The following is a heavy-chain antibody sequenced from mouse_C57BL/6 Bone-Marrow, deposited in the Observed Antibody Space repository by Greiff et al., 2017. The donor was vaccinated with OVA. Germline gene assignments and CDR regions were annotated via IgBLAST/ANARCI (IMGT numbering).Heavy chain of an antibody. J-gene: IGHJ3*01. D-gene: IGHD2-4*01. Sequence: DVKLVESGGDLVKPGGSLKLSCAASGFTFSSYGMSWVRQTPDKRLEWVATISSGGSYTYYPDSVKGRFTISRDNAKNTLYLQMSSLKSEDTAMYYCAKEGYYDYDAWVAYWGQGTLVTVSA. V-gene: IGHV5-6*02. CDR1: GFTFSSYG. CDR3: AKEGYYDYDAWVAY. CDR2: ISSGGSYT.